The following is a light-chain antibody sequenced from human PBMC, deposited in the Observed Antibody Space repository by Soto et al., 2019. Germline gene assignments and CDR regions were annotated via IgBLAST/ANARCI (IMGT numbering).Light chain of an antibody. CDR2: EVT. CDR1: SSDIGGYNA. V-gene: IGLV2-14*01. CDR3: NSFRVSHLYV. J-gene: IGLJ1*01. Sequence: QSALTQHASVSGSPGQTITISCTGTSSDIGGYNAVSWYQHHPGKAHKLIIYEVTHRPSGVSDRFSASKSGNTASLTISGLQAEDEADYYCNSFRVSHLYVFGTGTKVTVL.